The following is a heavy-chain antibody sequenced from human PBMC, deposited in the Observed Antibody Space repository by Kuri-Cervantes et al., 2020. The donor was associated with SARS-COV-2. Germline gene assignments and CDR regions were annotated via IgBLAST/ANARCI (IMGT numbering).Heavy chain of an antibody. V-gene: IGHV3-33*01. CDR1: GFHFSGYG. CDR3: ARERSYYDFWSGYSDNWFDP. Sequence: GGSLRLSCAVSGFHFSGYGMHWVRQAPGKGLEWVAVIWYDGSKKYYADSVKGRFTISRDNSKNTLYLQMNSLRAEDTAVYYCARERSYYDFWSGYSDNWFDPWGQGTLVTVSS. D-gene: IGHD3-3*01. J-gene: IGHJ5*02. CDR2: IWYDGSKK.